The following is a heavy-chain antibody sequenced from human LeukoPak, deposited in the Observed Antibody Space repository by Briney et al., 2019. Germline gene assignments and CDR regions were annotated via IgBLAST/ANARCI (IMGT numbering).Heavy chain of an antibody. D-gene: IGHD3-16*01. CDR2: IYYRRST. J-gene: IGHJ5*02. CDR3: ARTPPRHRLFDL. Sequence: CIGYIYYRRSTYYHPSLKSRVTIWEDTSKNQFSLKLSSVTAADTAVYYCARTPPRHRLFDLWGQGTLVTVSS. V-gene: IGHV4-30-4*01.